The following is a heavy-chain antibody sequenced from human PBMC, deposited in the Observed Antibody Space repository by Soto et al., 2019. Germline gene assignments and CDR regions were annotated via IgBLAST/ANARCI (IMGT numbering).Heavy chain of an antibody. CDR2: IIPIFGTA. D-gene: IGHD6-6*01. V-gene: IGHV1-69*01. CDR1: GGTFSSYA. Sequence: QVQLVQSGAEVKKPGSSVKVSCKASGGTFSSYAISWVRQAPGQGLEWMGGIIPIFGTANYAQTFQGRVMITADESTSTAYLELSSLRSEDTAVYYCASRIAARRYYYYGMDVWGQGTTVTVSS. J-gene: IGHJ6*02. CDR3: ASRIAARRYYYYGMDV.